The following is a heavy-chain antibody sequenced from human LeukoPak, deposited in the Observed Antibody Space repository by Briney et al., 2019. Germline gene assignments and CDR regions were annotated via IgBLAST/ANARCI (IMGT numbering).Heavy chain of an antibody. CDR3: AKDPNRYCSSTSCYLGAFDI. Sequence: SGGSLRLSCAASGFTFSSYGMHWVRQAPGKGLEWVAFIRYDGSNKYYADSVKGRFTISRDNSKNTLYLQMNSLRAEDTAVYYCAKDPNRYCSSTSCYLGAFDIWGQGTMVTVSS. CDR2: IRYDGSNK. D-gene: IGHD2-2*01. CDR1: GFTFSSYG. J-gene: IGHJ3*02. V-gene: IGHV3-30*02.